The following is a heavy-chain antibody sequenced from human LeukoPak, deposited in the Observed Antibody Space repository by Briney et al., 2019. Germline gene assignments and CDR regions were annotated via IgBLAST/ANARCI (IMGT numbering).Heavy chain of an antibody. D-gene: IGHD3-9*01. CDR3: ARVLYDILTGYYYFDY. Sequence: PSETLSLTCTVSGGSISSYYWSWIRQPPGKGLEWIGYIYYSGSTNYNPSLKSRVTMSVDTSKNQFSLKLSSVTAADTAVYYCARVLYDILTGYYYFDYWGQGTLVTVSS. CDR2: IYYSGST. CDR1: GGSISSYY. V-gene: IGHV4-59*12. J-gene: IGHJ4*02.